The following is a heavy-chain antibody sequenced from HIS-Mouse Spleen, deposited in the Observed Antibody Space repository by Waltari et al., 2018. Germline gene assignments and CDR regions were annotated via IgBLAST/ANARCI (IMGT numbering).Heavy chain of an antibody. J-gene: IGHJ4*02. CDR1: GFNFDGYA. CDR2: ISWNSGSI. Sequence: EVQLVESGGGLVQPGRFLRLSCAALGFNFDGYALHWVRQAPGKGLEWVSGISWNSGSIGYADSVKGRFTISRDNAKNSLYLQMNSLRAEDTALYYCAKDYYDHLLGYFDYWGQGTLVTVSS. D-gene: IGHD3-3*01. V-gene: IGHV3-9*01. CDR3: AKDYYDHLLGYFDY.